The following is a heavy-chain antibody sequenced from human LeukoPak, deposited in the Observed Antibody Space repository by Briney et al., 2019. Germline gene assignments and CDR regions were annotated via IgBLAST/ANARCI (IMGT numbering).Heavy chain of an antibody. V-gene: IGHV1-18*01. D-gene: IGHD5-12*01. Sequence: ASVKVTCKASGYTFTSYGISWVRQAPGQGLEWMGWISAYNGNTNYAQKLQGRVTMTTDTSTSTAYMELRSLRSGDTAVYYCARTRPSIVATIDAFDIWGQGTMVTVSS. CDR3: ARTRPSIVATIDAFDI. CDR1: GYTFTSYG. J-gene: IGHJ3*02. CDR2: ISAYNGNT.